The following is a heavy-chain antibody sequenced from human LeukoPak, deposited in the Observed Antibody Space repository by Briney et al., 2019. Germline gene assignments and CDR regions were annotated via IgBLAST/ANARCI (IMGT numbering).Heavy chain of an antibody. CDR2: INSDGSST. CDR3: ARVDLVVAATYHAFDI. CDR1: GFTFSSYW. V-gene: IGHV3-74*01. Sequence: PGGSLRLSCAASGFTFSSYWMHWVRHAPGKGLGWVSRINSDGSSTTYADPVKGRFTISRDNAKNTLYLQMNSLRAEDTAVYYCARVDLVVAATYHAFDIWGQGTMVTVSS. J-gene: IGHJ3*02. D-gene: IGHD2-15*01.